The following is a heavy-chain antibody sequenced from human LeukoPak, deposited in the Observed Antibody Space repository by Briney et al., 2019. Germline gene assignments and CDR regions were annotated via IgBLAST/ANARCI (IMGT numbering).Heavy chain of an antibody. CDR1: GYTFTFYY. J-gene: IGHJ4*02. CDR3: SRDLGATTFDY. D-gene: IGHD2/OR15-2a*01. V-gene: IGHV1-2*02. Sequence: GSSVTVSCSASGYTFTFYYMHWGRQAPGQGLEWMGWINPNSGDTNYAQKFQGRVTMTRDTSISTTYMELSRMRSDDTAVYYCSRDLGATTFDYWGQGTLVTVSS. CDR2: INPNSGDT.